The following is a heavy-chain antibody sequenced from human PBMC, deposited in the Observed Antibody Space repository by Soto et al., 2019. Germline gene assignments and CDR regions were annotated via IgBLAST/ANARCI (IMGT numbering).Heavy chain of an antibody. J-gene: IGHJ6*03. Sequence: SETLSLTCTVSGGSITSYYWSWIRQPPGKGLEWIGYIYYSGSTNYNPSLESRVTISVDTSKNQFSLKLNSVTAADTAVYCCARHNYYYYYMDGWGKGTTVTVSS. CDR2: IYYSGST. CDR1: GGSITSYY. CDR3: ARHNYYYYYMDG. V-gene: IGHV4-59*08.